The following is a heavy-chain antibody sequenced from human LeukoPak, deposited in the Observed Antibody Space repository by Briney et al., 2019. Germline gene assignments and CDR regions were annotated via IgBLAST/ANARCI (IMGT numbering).Heavy chain of an antibody. J-gene: IGHJ4*02. CDR2: INHNAEMI. V-gene: IGHV3-48*02. CDR1: GFPFGSYV. D-gene: IGHD3-9*01. CDR3: ARDHDWAFDL. Sequence: GGSLRLSCEGSGFPFGSYVMTWVRQAPGKGLEWIAYINHNAEMIFYPDFVKGRFTISRDNAENSLYLQMNALRYEDTAIYYCARDHDWAFDLWGQGTLVTVSS.